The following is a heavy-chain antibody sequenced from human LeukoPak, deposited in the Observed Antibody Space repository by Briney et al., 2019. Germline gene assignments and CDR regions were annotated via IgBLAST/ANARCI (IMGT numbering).Heavy chain of an antibody. CDR1: GGSFSGYY. CDR3: ASVDYYDSSGYQGYCFDY. Sequence: SETLSLTCAVYGGSFSGYYWSWIRQPPGKGLEWIGSIYYSGSTYYNPSLKSRVTISVDTSKNQFSLKLSSVTAADTAVYYCASVDYYDSSGYQGYCFDYWGQGTLVTVSS. V-gene: IGHV4-34*01. D-gene: IGHD3-22*01. CDR2: IYYSGST. J-gene: IGHJ4*02.